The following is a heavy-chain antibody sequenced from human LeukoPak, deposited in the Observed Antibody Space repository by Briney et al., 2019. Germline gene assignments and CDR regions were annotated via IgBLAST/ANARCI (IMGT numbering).Heavy chain of an antibody. CDR3: ARSTHYYDSSGYEKTFDY. J-gene: IGHJ4*02. CDR2: ISYDGSNK. D-gene: IGHD3-22*01. CDR1: GFTFSSYA. V-gene: IGHV3-30-3*01. Sequence: QAGGSLRLSCAASGFTFSSYAMHWVRQAPGKGLEWVAVISYDGSNKYYADSVKGRFTISRDNSKNTLYLQMNSLRAEDTAVYYCARSTHYYDSSGYEKTFDYWGQGTLVTVSS.